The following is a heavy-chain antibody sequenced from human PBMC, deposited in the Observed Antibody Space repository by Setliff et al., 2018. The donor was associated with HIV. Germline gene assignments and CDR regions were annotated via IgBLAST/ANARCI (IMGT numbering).Heavy chain of an antibody. CDR3: ARGQLDRHLRSDVPFDI. CDR1: GYTFTTYG. V-gene: IGHV1-18*01. Sequence: GASVKVSCKASGYTFTTYGFNWVRQAPGQGLEWMGWISASSDNTNYAQKFQGRVTLTTDTSTNTVYVELKSLRSDDTAVYFCARGQLDRHLRSDVPFDIWGQGTMVTVSS. D-gene: IGHD1-1*01. CDR2: ISASSDNT. J-gene: IGHJ3*02.